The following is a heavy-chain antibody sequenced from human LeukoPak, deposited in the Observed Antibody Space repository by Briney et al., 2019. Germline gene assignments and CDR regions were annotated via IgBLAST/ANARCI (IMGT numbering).Heavy chain of an antibody. V-gene: IGHV1-69*04. CDR3: ARASTSGCGGDCYFFDY. CDR2: IIPILGIA. CDR1: GGTFSSYA. J-gene: IGHJ4*02. Sequence: ASVKVSCKASGGTFSSYAISWVRQAPGQGLEWMGRIIPILGIANYAQKFQGRVTITADKSTSTAYMELSSLRSEDTAVYYCARASTSGCGGDCYFFDYWGQGTLVTVSS. D-gene: IGHD2-21*02.